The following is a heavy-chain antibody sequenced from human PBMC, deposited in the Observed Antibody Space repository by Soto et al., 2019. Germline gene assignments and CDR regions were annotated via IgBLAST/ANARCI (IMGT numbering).Heavy chain of an antibody. CDR2: IWYDGSNK. D-gene: IGHD2-15*01. J-gene: IGHJ1*01. Sequence: PGGSLRLSXAASGFTFSSYGMHWVRQAPGKGLEWVAVIWYDGSNKYYADSVKGRFTISRDNSKNTLYLQMNSLRAEDTAVYYCAREVVRCSGGSCYSKPQGYFQHWGQGTLVTVSS. V-gene: IGHV3-33*01. CDR3: AREVVRCSGGSCYSKPQGYFQH. CDR1: GFTFSSYG.